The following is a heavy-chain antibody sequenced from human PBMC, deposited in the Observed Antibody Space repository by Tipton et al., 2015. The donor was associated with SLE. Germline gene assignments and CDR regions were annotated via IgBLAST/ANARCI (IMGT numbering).Heavy chain of an antibody. V-gene: IGHV6-1*01. Sequence: GLVKPSQTLSLTCAISGDSVSSNSAAWNWIRQSPSRGLEWLGRTYYRSKWYNDYAVSVKSRITINPDTSKNQFSLQLNSVTPEDTAVYYCARDLLNYYGSGSRGAFDIWGQGTMVTVSS. J-gene: IGHJ3*02. D-gene: IGHD3-10*01. CDR1: GDSVSSNSAA. CDR2: TYYRSKWYN. CDR3: ARDLLNYYGSGSRGAFDI.